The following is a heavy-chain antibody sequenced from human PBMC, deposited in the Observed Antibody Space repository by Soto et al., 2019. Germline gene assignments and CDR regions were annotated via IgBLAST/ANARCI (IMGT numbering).Heavy chain of an antibody. CDR1: GGSISSSNW. Sequence: QVQLQESGPGLVKPSGTLSLTCAVSGGSISSSNWWSWVRQPPGKGLEWIGEIYHSGSTNYNPALKSRGNISVDKSKNQFSLKLSSVTAADTAVYYCARRSSGGRELRWFDPWGQGTLVTVSS. CDR3: ARRSSGGRELRWFDP. V-gene: IGHV4-4*02. CDR2: IYHSGST. D-gene: IGHD6-19*01. J-gene: IGHJ5*02.